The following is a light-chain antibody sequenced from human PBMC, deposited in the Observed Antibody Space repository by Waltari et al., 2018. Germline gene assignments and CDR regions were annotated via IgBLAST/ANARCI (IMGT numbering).Light chain of an antibody. V-gene: IGKV2-30*01. CDR3: MQATHWPALT. CDR1: QSHVDSDGNNV. J-gene: IGKJ4*01. Sequence: SSQSHVDSDGNNVVNGFHQRSGQSSRGLIYKGSNRDSVVPDRFSGSGSGTDFTLKISMVEAEDVGFYYCMQATHWPALTFGGGTKVEIK. CDR2: KGS.